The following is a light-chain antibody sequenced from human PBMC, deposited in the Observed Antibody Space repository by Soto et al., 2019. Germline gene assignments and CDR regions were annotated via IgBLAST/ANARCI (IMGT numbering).Light chain of an antibody. V-gene: IGKV3-20*01. CDR3: QQYGSLIT. CDR2: GAF. J-gene: IGKJ5*01. CDR1: QSLTSSY. Sequence: EIVLTQSPGTLSLSPGERATLSCRASQSLTSSYLAWYQQKPGQASRLLIYGAFSRATGIPDRFSGSGSGTDFTLTISRLEPEDFAVYYCQQYGSLITFGQGTRLEIK.